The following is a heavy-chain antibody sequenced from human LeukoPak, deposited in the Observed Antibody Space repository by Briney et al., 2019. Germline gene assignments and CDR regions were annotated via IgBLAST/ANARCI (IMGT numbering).Heavy chain of an antibody. D-gene: IGHD3-22*01. Sequence: SEAQSLTCTVSGGSISSYYWSWIRQPPGKGLEWIGYIYYSGSTNYNPSLKSRVTISVDTSKNQFSLKLSSVTAADTAVYYCARVSGYYDSSGYYPTRFDYWGQGTLVTVSS. CDR1: GGSISSYY. J-gene: IGHJ4*02. CDR3: ARVSGYYDSSGYYPTRFDY. CDR2: IYYSGST. V-gene: IGHV4-59*01.